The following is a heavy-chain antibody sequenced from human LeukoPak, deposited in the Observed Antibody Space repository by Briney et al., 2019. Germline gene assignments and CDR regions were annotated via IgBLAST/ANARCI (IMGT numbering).Heavy chain of an antibody. CDR3: ARGGYCSGGSCYGIRDYYYGMDV. D-gene: IGHD2-15*01. CDR1: GYTFTSYG. V-gene: IGHV1-18*04. Sequence: ASVKVSFTASGYTFTSYGISWVRQAPGQGLEWMGWISAYNGNTNYAQKLQGRVTMTTDTSTSTAYMELRSLRSDDTAVYYCARGGYCSGGSCYGIRDYYYGMDVWGKGTTVTVSS. J-gene: IGHJ6*04. CDR2: ISAYNGNT.